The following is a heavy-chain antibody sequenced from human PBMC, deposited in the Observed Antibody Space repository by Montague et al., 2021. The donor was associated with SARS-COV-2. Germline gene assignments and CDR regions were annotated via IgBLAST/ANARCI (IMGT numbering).Heavy chain of an antibody. CDR3: ARDSPYCGGDCAFDY. V-gene: IGHV3-21*01. CDR2: ISSSSSYI. D-gene: IGHD2-21*01. Sequence: SLRLSCAASGFTFSSYSMNWVRQAPGKGLEWVSSISSSSSYIYYADSVKGRFTISRDNAKNSLYLQMNSPRADDTAVYYCARDSPYCGGDCAFDYWGQGTLVTVSS. CDR1: GFTFSSYS. J-gene: IGHJ4*02.